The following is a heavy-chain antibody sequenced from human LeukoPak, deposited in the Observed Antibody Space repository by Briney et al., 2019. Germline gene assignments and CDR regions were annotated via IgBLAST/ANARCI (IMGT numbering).Heavy chain of an antibody. CDR3: ARHKAERGSSGYDWGAFDV. V-gene: IGHV5-51*01. D-gene: IGHD5-12*01. Sequence: GESLKISCKNSGYRFNNYWIGWVRQMPGKGLKWMGIIYPDDSDTRYSPSFQGQVTISADKSISTAYLQWSSLKASDTAMYYCARHKAERGSSGYDWGAFDVWGQGTMVTVSS. CDR2: IYPDDSDT. CDR1: GYRFNNYW. J-gene: IGHJ3*01.